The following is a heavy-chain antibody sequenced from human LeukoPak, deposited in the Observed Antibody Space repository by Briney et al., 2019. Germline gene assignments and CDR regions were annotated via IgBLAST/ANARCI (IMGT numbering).Heavy chain of an antibody. CDR1: GYSFTSYW. V-gene: IGHV5-51*01. Sequence: GESLKISCKGSGYSFTSYWIGWVRQMPGKGLEWMGIIYPGDSDTRYSPSFQGQVTISADKSISTAYLQWSSLKASDTAMYYCAGPSHHYGDQGVRAFDIWGQGTMVTVSS. CDR2: IYPGDSDT. J-gene: IGHJ3*02. CDR3: AGPSHHYGDQGVRAFDI. D-gene: IGHD4-17*01.